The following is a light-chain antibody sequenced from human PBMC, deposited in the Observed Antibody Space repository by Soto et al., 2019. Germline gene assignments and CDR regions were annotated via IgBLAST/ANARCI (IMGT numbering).Light chain of an antibody. CDR1: QTISNW. CDR2: KAS. V-gene: IGKV1-5*03. CDR3: QQYTRYSAYT. J-gene: IGKJ2*01. Sequence: DIQMTQFPSTLSASIGDRVTITCRASQTISNWLAWYQQKPGKAPKLLIYKASSLETGVPSRFSGSGSGTEFTLTISSLQPDDFATYYRQQYTRYSAYTFGQGTRLELK.